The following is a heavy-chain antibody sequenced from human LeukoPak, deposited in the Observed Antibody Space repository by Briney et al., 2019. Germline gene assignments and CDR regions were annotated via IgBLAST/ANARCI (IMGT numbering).Heavy chain of an antibody. V-gene: IGHV1-8*01. J-gene: IGHJ4*02. Sequence: ASVKVSCKASGYTFTSYDINWVRQATGQGLEWMGWMNPNSGNTGYAQKFQGRVTMTRNTSISTAYMELSSLRSEDTAVYYCARAGNLYYYDSSGYYEHFDYWGQGTLVTVSS. D-gene: IGHD3-22*01. CDR3: ARAGNLYYYDSSGYYEHFDY. CDR2: MNPNSGNT. CDR1: GYTFTSYD.